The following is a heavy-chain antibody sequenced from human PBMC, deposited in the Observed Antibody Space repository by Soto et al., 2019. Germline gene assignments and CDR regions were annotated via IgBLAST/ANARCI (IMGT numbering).Heavy chain of an antibody. CDR3: VSCHDAMEISYYFDY. CDR1: GGTFSSYT. V-gene: IGHV1-69*02. CDR2: IIPILGIA. J-gene: IGHJ4*02. D-gene: IGHD5-18*01. Sequence: SVKVSCKASGGTFSSYTISWARQAPGQGLEWMGRIIPILGIANYAQKFQGRVTITADKSTSTAYMELSSLRSEDTAVYYCVSCHDAMEISYYFDYWGQGTLVTVSS.